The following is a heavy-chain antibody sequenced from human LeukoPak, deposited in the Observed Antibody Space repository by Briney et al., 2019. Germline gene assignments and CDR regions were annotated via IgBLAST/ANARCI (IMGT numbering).Heavy chain of an antibody. D-gene: IGHD3-10*01. J-gene: IGHJ4*02. V-gene: IGHV3-23*01. CDR1: GFTFSSYW. CDR3: ARWAMVRGVIIYFDY. Sequence: GGSLRLSCAASGFTFSSYWMSWVRQAPGKGLEWVSAISGSGGSTYYADSVKGRFTISRDNSKNTLYLQMNSLRAEDTAVYYCARWAMVRGVIIYFDYWGQGTLVTVSS. CDR2: ISGSGGST.